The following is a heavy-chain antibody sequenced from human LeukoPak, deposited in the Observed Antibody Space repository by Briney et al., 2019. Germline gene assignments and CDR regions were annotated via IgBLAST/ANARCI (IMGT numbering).Heavy chain of an antibody. CDR1: GYSFTSYW. CDR2: IYPGDSDT. Sequence: GESLKISCKGSGYSFTSYWIGWVRHMPGKSLEWMGIIYPGDSDTRYRPSFQGQVTISADKSISTAYLQWSSLKASDTAMYYCARATFEDTAGFDYWGQGTLVTVSS. D-gene: IGHD5-18*01. J-gene: IGHJ4*02. CDR3: ARATFEDTAGFDY. V-gene: IGHV5-51*01.